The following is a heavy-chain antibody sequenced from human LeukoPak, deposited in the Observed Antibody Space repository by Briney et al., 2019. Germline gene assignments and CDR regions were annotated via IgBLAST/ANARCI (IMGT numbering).Heavy chain of an antibody. CDR2: ISGSGGST. D-gene: IGHD6-13*01. J-gene: IGHJ4*02. CDR1: GFTFSSYA. V-gene: IGHV3-23*01. Sequence: PGGSLRLSCAASGFTFSSYAMSWVRQAPGKGLEWVSAISGSGGSTYYADSVKGRFTISRDNSKNTLYLQMNSLRAEDTAVYYCARAFYSSSRPYYFDYWGQGTLVTVSS. CDR3: ARAFYSSSRPYYFDY.